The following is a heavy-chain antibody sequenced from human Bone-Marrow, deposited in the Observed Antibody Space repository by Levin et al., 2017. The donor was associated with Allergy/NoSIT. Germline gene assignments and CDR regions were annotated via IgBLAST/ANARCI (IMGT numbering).Heavy chain of an antibody. J-gene: IGHJ6*01. CDR2: ISAGGNYI. D-gene: IGHD3-22*01. Sequence: GESLKISCAASGILFSSYDMNWVRQAPGKGLEWVSSISAGGNYIYYADSVKGRFTISRDNAKNSLFLQMNSLRAEDTAVYYCASWAMYHYDRSAFDYFFYARHVGGQDPALTV. V-gene: IGHV3-21*01. CDR1: GILFSSYD. CDR3: ASWAMYHYDRSAFDYFFYARHV.